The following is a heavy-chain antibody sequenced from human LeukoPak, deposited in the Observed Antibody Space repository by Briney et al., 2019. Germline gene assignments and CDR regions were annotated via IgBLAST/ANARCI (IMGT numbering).Heavy chain of an antibody. CDR2: INTNTGNP. D-gene: IGHD6-13*01. J-gene: IGHJ4*02. CDR3: AREGVAAGTLDVIGY. V-gene: IGHV7-4-1*02. CDR1: GYTFTSYA. Sequence: RASVKVSCKASGYTFTSYAMNWVRQAPGQGLEWMGWINTNTGNPTYAQGFTGRFVFSLDTSVSTAYLQISSLKAEDTAVYYCAREGVAAGTLDVIGYWGQGTLVTVSS.